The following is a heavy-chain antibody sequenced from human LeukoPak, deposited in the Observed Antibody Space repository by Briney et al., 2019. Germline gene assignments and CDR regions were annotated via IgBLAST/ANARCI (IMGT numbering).Heavy chain of an antibody. Sequence: GASVKVSCKASGGTFSSYAISWVRQAPGQGLEWMGGIIPIFGTANYAQKFKGRVTITTDESTSTAYMELSSLRSEDTAVYFCAREQRGGLRGSLGVLFASYYTYYYMDVWGRGTTVTVSS. J-gene: IGHJ6*03. D-gene: IGHD1-26*01. V-gene: IGHV1-69*05. CDR3: AREQRGGLRGSLGVLFASYYTYYYMDV. CDR1: GGTFSSYA. CDR2: IIPIFGTA.